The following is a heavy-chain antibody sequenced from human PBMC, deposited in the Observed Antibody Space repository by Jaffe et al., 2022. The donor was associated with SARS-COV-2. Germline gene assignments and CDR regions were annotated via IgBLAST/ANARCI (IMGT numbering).Heavy chain of an antibody. D-gene: IGHD5-12*01. Sequence: EVQLVESGGGLVQPGRSLRLSCAASGFTFDDYAMHWVRQAPGKGLEWVSGISWNSGSIGYADSVKGRFTISRDNAKNSLYLQMNSLRAEDTALYYCAKDTKMATMGALDYWGQGTLVTVSS. CDR2: ISWNSGSI. CDR3: AKDTKMATMGALDY. J-gene: IGHJ4*02. V-gene: IGHV3-9*01. CDR1: GFTFDDYA.